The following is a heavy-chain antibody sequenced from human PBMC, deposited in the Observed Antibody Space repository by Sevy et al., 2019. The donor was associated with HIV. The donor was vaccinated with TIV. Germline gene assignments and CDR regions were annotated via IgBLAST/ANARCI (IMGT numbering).Heavy chain of an antibody. J-gene: IGHJ6*02. Sequence: GGSLRLSCAASGFTFSNYNMTWVRQAPGKGLEWVSFISSSSGSIYYADSLKGRFTISRDNAKNSLYLQMNSLRAEDTAVYYCAKDRDTIVKNKCYYYGMDVWGQGTTVTVSS. CDR1: GFTFSNYN. CDR3: AKDRDTIVKNKCYYYGMDV. V-gene: IGHV3-21*01. CDR2: ISSSSGSI. D-gene: IGHD3-22*01.